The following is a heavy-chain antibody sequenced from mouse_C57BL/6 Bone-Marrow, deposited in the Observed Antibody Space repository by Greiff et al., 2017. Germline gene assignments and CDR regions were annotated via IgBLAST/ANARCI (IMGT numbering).Heavy chain of an antibody. J-gene: IGHJ3*01. V-gene: IGHV1-81*01. CDR3: AREDYYSNDGWFAY. Sequence: QVQLQQSGAELARPGASVKLSCEASGYTFTSYGISWVKQRTGQGLEWIGEIYPRSGNTYYNEKFKGKATLTADKSSSTAYMELRSLTSEDSAVYYCAREDYYSNDGWFAYWGQGTLVTVSA. CDR1: GYTFTSYG. CDR2: IYPRSGNT. D-gene: IGHD2-5*01.